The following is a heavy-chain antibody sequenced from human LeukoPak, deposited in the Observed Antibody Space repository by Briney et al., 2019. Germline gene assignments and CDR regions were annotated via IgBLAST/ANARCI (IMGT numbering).Heavy chain of an antibody. CDR1: GFIFSSYW. V-gene: IGHV3-74*01. CDR3: ARDVGDYDDY. CDR2: INRNGDTT. J-gene: IGHJ4*02. Sequence: GGSLRLSCAASGFIFSSYWMHCVRQAPGKGLAWVSHINRNGDTTRYADSVKGRFTISRDNAKNTLYLQMNSLGAADTAVYYCARDVGDYDDYWGQGTLVTVSS. D-gene: IGHD1-26*01.